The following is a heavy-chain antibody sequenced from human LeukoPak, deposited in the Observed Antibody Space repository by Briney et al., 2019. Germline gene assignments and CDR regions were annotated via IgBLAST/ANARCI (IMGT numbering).Heavy chain of an antibody. CDR3: ARQYLGYFDL. D-gene: IGHD2-2*01. J-gene: IGHJ2*01. V-gene: IGHV4-59*01. CDR1: GGSISSYY. Sequence: SSETLSLTCTVSGGSISSYYWSWIRQPPGKGLEWIGYIYYSGSTNYNLSLKSRVTISVGTSKNQFSLKLSSVTAADTAVYYCARQYLGYFDLWGRGTLVTVSS. CDR2: IYYSGST.